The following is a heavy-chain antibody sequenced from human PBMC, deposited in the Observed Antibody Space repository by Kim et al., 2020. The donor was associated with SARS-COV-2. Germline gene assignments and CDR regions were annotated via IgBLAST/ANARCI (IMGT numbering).Heavy chain of an antibody. D-gene: IGHD4-17*01. J-gene: IGHJ4*02. CDR2: IDPSDSYT. Sequence: GESLKISCKGSGYSFTSYWISWVRQMPGKGLEWMGRIDPSDSYTNYSPSFQGHVTISADKSISTAYLQWSSLKASDTAMYYCASTVTTAVDYWGQGTLVTVSS. CDR1: GYSFTSYW. V-gene: IGHV5-10-1*01. CDR3: ASTVTTAVDY.